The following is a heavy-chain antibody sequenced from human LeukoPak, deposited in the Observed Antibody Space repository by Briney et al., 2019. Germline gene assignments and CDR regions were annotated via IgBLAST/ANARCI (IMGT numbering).Heavy chain of an antibody. V-gene: IGHV4-59*01. CDR1: GGSISNYY. CDR2: FYYTGNT. Sequence: SETLSLTCTVSGGSISNYYWFWIRQPPGKGLEWIGYFYYTGNTNYNPSLKSRVTISVDTSKNQFSLRLDSVTAADTAVYYCARGSVALGAVDPWGQGTLVTVSS. CDR3: ARGSVALGAVDP. J-gene: IGHJ5*02. D-gene: IGHD3-10*01.